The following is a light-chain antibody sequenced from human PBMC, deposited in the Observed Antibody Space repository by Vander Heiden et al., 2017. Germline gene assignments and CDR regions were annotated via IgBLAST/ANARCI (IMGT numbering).Light chain of an antibody. CDR1: NIGSKS. V-gene: IGLV3-21*02. CDR3: QVWDDSSDAWV. Sequence: SYVLTQPPSVSVAPGQTARITCGGNNIGSKSVHWYQQKPGQAPVLVVYGDSDRPSGIPARFSGSNSGNTATLTISRVEAGDEADYYCQVWDDSSDAWVFGGGTKLTVL. J-gene: IGLJ3*02. CDR2: GDS.